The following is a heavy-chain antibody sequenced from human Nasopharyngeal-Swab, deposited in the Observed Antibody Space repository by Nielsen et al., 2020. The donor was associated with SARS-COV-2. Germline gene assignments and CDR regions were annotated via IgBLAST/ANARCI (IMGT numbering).Heavy chain of an antibody. CDR2: LYHSGST. CDR3: AREFGDTFDY. CDR1: GGSISSYY. V-gene: IGHV4-59*01. J-gene: IGHJ4*02. Sequence: SETLSLTCTVSGGSISSYYWSWIRQPPGKGLEWIGYLYHSGSTNYNPSLKGRVTISVDTSKNQFSLKLSSVTAADTAVYYCAREFGDTFDYWGQGTLVTVSS. D-gene: IGHD2-21*01.